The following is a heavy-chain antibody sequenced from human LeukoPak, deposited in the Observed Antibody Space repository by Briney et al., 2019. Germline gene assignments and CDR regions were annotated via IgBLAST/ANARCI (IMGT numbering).Heavy chain of an antibody. D-gene: IGHD2-2*01. Sequence: PSETLSLTCTVSGGSISSYYWSWIRQPPGKGREWFGYIYCSGSTNYNPSLKSRVTISVNTSKTQFSLKLSSVTAADTAVYYCARARSPFLGYCSSTSCEGQYYFDYWGQGTLVTVSS. J-gene: IGHJ4*02. CDR2: IYCSGST. V-gene: IGHV4-59*01. CDR1: GGSISSYY. CDR3: ARARSPFLGYCSSTSCEGQYYFDY.